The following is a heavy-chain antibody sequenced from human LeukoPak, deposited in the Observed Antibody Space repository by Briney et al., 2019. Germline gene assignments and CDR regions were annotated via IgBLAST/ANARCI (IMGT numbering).Heavy chain of an antibody. Sequence: SETLSLTCTVSGGSISSGNYYWSWIRQHPGKGLEWIGDIYYSGSTNYNPSLESRVTISVDTSKNQLALKLSSVTAADTAVYYCARDRRLIVGDLHDAFDVWGQGTMVTVSS. CDR2: IYYSGST. J-gene: IGHJ3*01. CDR3: ARDRRLIVGDLHDAFDV. V-gene: IGHV4-31*03. CDR1: GGSISSGNYY. D-gene: IGHD3-22*01.